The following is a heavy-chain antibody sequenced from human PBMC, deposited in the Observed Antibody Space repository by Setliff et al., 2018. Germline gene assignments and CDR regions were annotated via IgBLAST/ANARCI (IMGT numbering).Heavy chain of an antibody. Sequence: PGESLTISCQTSGYEFTNYWIAWVRQTPGKGLGWMGSLFPGDSDTKYSPSFQGQVTISVDTSITTAYLQWDSLQASDSAIYYCATNGASGSYYHFGSWGQGTLVTVSS. D-gene: IGHD3-10*01. J-gene: IGHJ4*02. V-gene: IGHV5-51*01. CDR1: GYEFTNYW. CDR3: ATNGASGSYYHFGS. CDR2: LFPGDSDT.